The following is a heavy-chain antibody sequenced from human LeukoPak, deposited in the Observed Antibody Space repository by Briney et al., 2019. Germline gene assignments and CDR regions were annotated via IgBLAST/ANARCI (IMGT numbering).Heavy chain of an antibody. D-gene: IGHD6-13*01. CDR1: GGSISSGGYY. J-gene: IGHJ5*02. CDR3: ARGPWYGWFDP. Sequence: SQTLSLTCTVSGGSISSGGYYWRWIRQHPGKGLEWIGYIYYSGSTYYNPSLKSRVTISVDTSKNQFSLKLSSVTAADTAVYYCARGPWYGWFDPWGQGTLVTVSS. V-gene: IGHV4-31*03. CDR2: IYYSGST.